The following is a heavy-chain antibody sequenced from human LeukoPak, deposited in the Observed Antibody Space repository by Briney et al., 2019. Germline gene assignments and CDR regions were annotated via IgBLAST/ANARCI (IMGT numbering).Heavy chain of an antibody. J-gene: IGHJ6*03. CDR2: VYYSGST. V-gene: IGHV4-39*07. Sequence: SETLSLTCTVSGGSISSSSYSWGWIRQPPGKGLEWIGSVYYSGSTYYNPSLKSRVTISVDTSKNQFSLRLSSVTAADTAVYYCARAALEDYYGSGSYYLYYMDVWGKGTTVTISS. D-gene: IGHD3-10*01. CDR1: GGSISSSSYS. CDR3: ARAALEDYYGSGSYYLYYMDV.